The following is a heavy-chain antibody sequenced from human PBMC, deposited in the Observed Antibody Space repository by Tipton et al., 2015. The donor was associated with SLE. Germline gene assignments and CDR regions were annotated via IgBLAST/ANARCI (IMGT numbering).Heavy chain of an antibody. CDR3: ARDYYDSNDRWFDP. D-gene: IGHD3-22*01. CDR2: IYYSGST. CDR1: GGSISSGGYY. J-gene: IGHJ5*02. Sequence: TLSLTCTVSGGSISSGGYYWSWIRQHPGKGLEWIGYIYYSGSTYYNPSLKSRVTISVDTSKNQFSLKLSSVTAADTAVYYCARDYYDSNDRWFDPWGQGTLVTVSS. V-gene: IGHV4-31*03.